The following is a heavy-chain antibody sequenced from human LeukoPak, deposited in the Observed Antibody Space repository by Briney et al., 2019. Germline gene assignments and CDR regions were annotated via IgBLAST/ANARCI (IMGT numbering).Heavy chain of an antibody. CDR1: GGSISNYY. CDR2: IYASGST. CDR3: ARATPTAMFEY. J-gene: IGHJ4*02. V-gene: IGHV4-4*07. Sequence: SETLSLTCTVSGGSISNYYWSWIRQPAGKGLEWIGRIYASGSTNYNPSLKSRLTMLVDTSKNQFSLKLSSVTAADTAVYYCARATPTAMFEYWGQGTLVTVSS. D-gene: IGHD5-18*01.